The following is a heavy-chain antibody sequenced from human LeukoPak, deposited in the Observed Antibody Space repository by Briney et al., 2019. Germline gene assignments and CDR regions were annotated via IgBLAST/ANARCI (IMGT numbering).Heavy chain of an antibody. CDR1: GFIFSSYA. V-gene: IGHV3-23*01. D-gene: IGHD2-15*01. CDR3: TTDSVYCSGGSCYPLDY. J-gene: IGHJ4*02. CDR2: ISGSGGSI. Sequence: GGSLRLSCAASGFIFSSYAMSWVRQAPGKGLEWVSAISGSGGSIYYAQSVKGRFTISRDNSKSTLYLQMNSLRAEDTAVYYCTTDSVYCSGGSCYPLDYWGQGTLVTVSS.